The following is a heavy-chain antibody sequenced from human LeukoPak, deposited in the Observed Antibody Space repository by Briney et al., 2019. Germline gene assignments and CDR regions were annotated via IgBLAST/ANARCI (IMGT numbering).Heavy chain of an antibody. J-gene: IGHJ4*02. CDR2: ISGDGTLI. V-gene: IGHV3-23*01. CDR3: ARVAGSSLSRARFDY. Sequence: GGSLRLSCAASGFTFTSYAVNWVRQAPGKGLDWVSAISGDGTLIYYAESVKGRFTISRDNSKSTVYLQMNSLRAEDTAIYYCARVAGSSLSRARFDYWGPGTLVTVSS. CDR1: GFTFTSYA. D-gene: IGHD6-6*01.